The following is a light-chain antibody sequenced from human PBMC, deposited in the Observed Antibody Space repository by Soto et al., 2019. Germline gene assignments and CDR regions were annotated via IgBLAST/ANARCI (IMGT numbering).Light chain of an antibody. J-gene: IGLJ7*01. CDR3: CSYAPSRTLL. CDR2: EGN. CDR1: SSDVGTYNL. V-gene: IGLV2-23*01. Sequence: QSALTQPASVSGSPGESITISCTGTSSDVGTYNLVTWYQQHPGRVPKLILYEGNKRPSGVSSRFSASKPGNTASLTISGLQAEDEADYFCCSYAPSRTLLFGGGTQLTVL.